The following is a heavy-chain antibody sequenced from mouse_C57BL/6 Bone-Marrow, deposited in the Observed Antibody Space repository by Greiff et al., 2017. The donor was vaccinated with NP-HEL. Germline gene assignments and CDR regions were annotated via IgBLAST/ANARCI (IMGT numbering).Heavy chain of an antibody. CDR3: TRTSILNYSGSSYPRYFDV. CDR1: GYTFTDYE. J-gene: IGHJ1*03. Sequence: VQLQESGAELVRPGASVTLSCKASGYTFTDYEMHWVKQTPVHGLEWIGAIDPETGGTAYNPKFKGKAILTADKSSSTAYMELRSLTSEDSAVYYCTRTSILNYSGSSYPRYFDVWGTGTTVTVSS. CDR2: IDPETGGT. D-gene: IGHD1-1*01. V-gene: IGHV1-15*01.